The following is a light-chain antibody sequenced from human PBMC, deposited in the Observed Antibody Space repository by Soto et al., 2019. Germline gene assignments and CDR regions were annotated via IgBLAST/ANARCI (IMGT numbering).Light chain of an antibody. CDR2: EVS. Sequence: QSVLTQPASVSGSPVQSITISCTVTSSDVGGYNYVSWYQQHPGKAPKLMIYEVSNRPSGVSNRFSGSKSGNTASLTISGLQAEDEGDYYCSSYISSSTPYVFGTGTKVTVL. CDR1: SSDVGGYNY. V-gene: IGLV2-14*01. J-gene: IGLJ1*01. CDR3: SSYISSSTPYV.